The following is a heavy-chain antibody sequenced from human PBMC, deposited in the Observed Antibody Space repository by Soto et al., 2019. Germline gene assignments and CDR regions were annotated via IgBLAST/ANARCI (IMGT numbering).Heavy chain of an antibody. CDR2: ISYDGSNK. CDR1: GFTFSSYG. Sequence: GGSLRLSCAASGFTFSSYGMHWVRQAPGKGLEWVAVISYDGSNKYYADSVKGRFTISRDNSKNTLYLQMNSLRAEDTAVYYCAKDPRNYYGSGSYRSTSLYYYYYGMDVWGQGTTVTVSS. CDR3: AKDPRNYYGSGSYRSTSLYYYYYGMDV. J-gene: IGHJ6*02. D-gene: IGHD3-10*01. V-gene: IGHV3-30*18.